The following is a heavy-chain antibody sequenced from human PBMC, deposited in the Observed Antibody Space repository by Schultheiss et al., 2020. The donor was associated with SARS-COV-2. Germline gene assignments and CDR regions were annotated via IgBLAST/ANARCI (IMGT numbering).Heavy chain of an antibody. CDR2: ISWNSGSI. V-gene: IGHV3-23*01. CDR3: AKGKGDYCDPEDDPLVY. CDR1: GFTFSSYA. Sequence: GGSLRLSCAASGFTFSSYAMSWVRQAPGKGLEWVSGISWNSGSIGYADSVKGRFTISRDNSKNTLYLQMNSLRAEDTAVYYCAKGKGDYCDPEDDPLVYWGQGTPVTVSS. D-gene: IGHD4-17*01. J-gene: IGHJ4*02.